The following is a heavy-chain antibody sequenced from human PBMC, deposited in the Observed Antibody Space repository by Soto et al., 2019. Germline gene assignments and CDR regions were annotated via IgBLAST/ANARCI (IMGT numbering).Heavy chain of an antibody. J-gene: IGHJ6*02. CDR1: KFTFRTYI. Sequence: QVQLVESGGGVVQPERSQRLSCAASKFTFRTYIMHWVRQAPGKGLEWVALISFDGSNKYYADSVKGRFTIFRDNSNNTLYLQMNSLRPEDTAVYYGAREMIPMIMGGMSAMDVWGQGTTVTVSS. V-gene: IGHV3-30*04. CDR3: AREMIPMIMGGMSAMDV. CDR2: ISFDGSNK. D-gene: IGHD3-22*01.